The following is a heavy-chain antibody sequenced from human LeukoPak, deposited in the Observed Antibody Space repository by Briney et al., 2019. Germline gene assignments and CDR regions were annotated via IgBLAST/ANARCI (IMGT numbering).Heavy chain of an antibody. CDR3: AKGLGVVLLWFGELGL. V-gene: IGHV3-30*18. Sequence: GRSLRLSCAASGFTFSSYGMHWVRQAPGKGLEWVAVVSYDGSNKYYADSVKGRFTISRDNSKNTLYLQMNSLRAEDTAVYYCAKGLGVVLLWFGELGLWGQGTLVTVSS. J-gene: IGHJ4*02. CDR2: VSYDGSNK. D-gene: IGHD3-10*01. CDR1: GFTFSSYG.